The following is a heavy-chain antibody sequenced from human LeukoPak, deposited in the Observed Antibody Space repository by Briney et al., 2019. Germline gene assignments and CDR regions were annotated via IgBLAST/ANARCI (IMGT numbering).Heavy chain of an antibody. J-gene: IGHJ4*02. Sequence: GGSLRLSCAASGFTFSSYAMSWVRQAPGKGLEWVSAISGSGGSTYYADSVKGRFTISRDNSKNTLYLQMNSLRAEDTAVYYCTISSSSNPLDYWGQGTLVTVSS. V-gene: IGHV3-23*01. D-gene: IGHD6-6*01. CDR2: ISGSGGST. CDR1: GFTFSSYA. CDR3: TISSSSNPLDY.